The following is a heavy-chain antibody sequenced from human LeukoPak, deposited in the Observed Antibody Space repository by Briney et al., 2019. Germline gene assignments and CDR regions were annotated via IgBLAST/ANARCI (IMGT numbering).Heavy chain of an antibody. J-gene: IGHJ4*02. V-gene: IGHV3-30*04. CDR1: GFPFSTYS. D-gene: IGHD2-2*01. CDR2: ISSDGRSE. CDR3: AREKYCTSTDCLHGRFYFDY. Sequence: GGSLRLSCAATGFPFSTYSMHWVRQAPGEGLEWVAVISSDGRSENYADSVEGRVTIPRDNSKNTLYLQMNTLRAEDTAVYYCAREKYCTSTDCLHGRFYFDYWGQGTLVTVSS.